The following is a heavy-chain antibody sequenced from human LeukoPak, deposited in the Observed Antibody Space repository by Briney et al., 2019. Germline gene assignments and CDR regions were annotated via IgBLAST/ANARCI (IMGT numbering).Heavy chain of an antibody. CDR3: AKIQGYFDY. CDR2: IDGSGVTS. V-gene: IGHV3-23*02. CDR1: GYTYSSYT. J-gene: IGHJ4*02. Sequence: GGSLRLSCAASGYTYSSYTMLWVRQAPGKGLEWVSAIDGSGVTSFYGDSVKARFTISRDNSKNTLYLQMNSLRAEDTAVYYCAKIQGYFDYWGQGNLVTVSS.